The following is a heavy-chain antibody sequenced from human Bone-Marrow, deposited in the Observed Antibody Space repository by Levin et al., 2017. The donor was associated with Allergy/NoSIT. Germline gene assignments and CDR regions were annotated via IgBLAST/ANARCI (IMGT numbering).Heavy chain of an antibody. J-gene: IGHJ6*02. V-gene: IGHV4-59*01. D-gene: IGHD5-12*01. CDR1: GGSISNSY. CDR2: IKNSGTT. Sequence: SQTLSLTCSVSGGSISNSYWSWIRQAPGKGLEWIGYIKNSGTTKYNPSLTSRVTISADTSKNQVSLRLTSVTAADTAVYYCASLGYTISYYDYAMDVWGQGTTVTVSS. CDR3: ASLGYTISYYDYAMDV.